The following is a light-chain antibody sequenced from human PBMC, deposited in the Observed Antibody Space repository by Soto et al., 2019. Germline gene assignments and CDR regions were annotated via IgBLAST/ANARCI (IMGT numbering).Light chain of an antibody. CDR2: GAS. V-gene: IGKV3-15*01. CDR1: QSVSSN. Sequence: EIVMTQSPASLSVSPGERATLSCRASQSVSSNLVWYQQKPGQAPRLLIYGASTRATGIPARFSGSGSGTDFTLTISGLEPEDFALYYCQQYGSSRTFGQGTKVDIK. CDR3: QQYGSSRT. J-gene: IGKJ1*01.